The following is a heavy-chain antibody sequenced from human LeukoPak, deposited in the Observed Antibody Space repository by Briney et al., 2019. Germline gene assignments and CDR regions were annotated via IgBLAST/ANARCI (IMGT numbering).Heavy chain of an antibody. CDR3: ARIGYSSSSEDY. J-gene: IGHJ4*02. Sequence: GGSLRLSCAASGFTFSNYWMSWVRQAPGKGLEWVANLNQDGGVKYYVDSLKGRFTISRDNAKNSLYLQMNSLRGDDTAVYYCARIGYSSSSEDYWGQGTLVTVSS. CDR2: LNQDGGVK. CDR1: GFTFSNYW. V-gene: IGHV3-7*01. D-gene: IGHD6-6*01.